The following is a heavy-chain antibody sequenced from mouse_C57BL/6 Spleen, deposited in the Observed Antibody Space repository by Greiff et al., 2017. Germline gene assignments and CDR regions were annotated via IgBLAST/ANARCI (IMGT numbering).Heavy chain of an antibody. J-gene: IGHJ3*01. CDR1: GYTFTDYY. CDR2: IYPGSGNT. D-gene: IGHD4-1*01. Sequence: QVQLQQSGAELVRPGASVKLSCKASGYTFTDYYINWVKQRPGQGLEWIARIYPGSGNTYYNEKFKGKATLTAEKSSSTAYMQLSSLTSEDSAVYFCARELTWTWFAYWGQGTLVTVSA. CDR3: ARELTWTWFAY. V-gene: IGHV1-76*01.